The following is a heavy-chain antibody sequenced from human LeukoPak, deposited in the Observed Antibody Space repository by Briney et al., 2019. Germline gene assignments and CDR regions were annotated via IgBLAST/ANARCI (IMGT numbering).Heavy chain of an antibody. J-gene: IGHJ4*02. CDR2: VYYTGKT. CDR3: ARLVAIIVGATEFDY. D-gene: IGHD1-26*01. V-gene: IGHV4-59*08. Sequence: SETLSLTCSVSGGTLNSFYWSWIRQPPGKGLEYIGYVYYTGKTNYNPSFKSRVTLSADTSKNQFSLKLSSVTVADTAVYYCARLVAIIVGATEFDYWGQGTLVTVSS. CDR1: GGTLNSFY.